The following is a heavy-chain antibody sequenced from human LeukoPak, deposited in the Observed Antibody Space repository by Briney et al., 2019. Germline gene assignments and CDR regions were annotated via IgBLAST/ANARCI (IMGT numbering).Heavy chain of an antibody. CDR1: GFSFSSHG. D-gene: IGHD6-13*01. CDR2: IKQDGSEK. Sequence: GGSLRLSCAASGFSFSSHGMHWVRQAPGKGLEWVANIKQDGSEKYYVDSVKGRFTISRDNAKNSLYLQMNSLRAEDTAVYYCARGLGDSSSWYLGEDYWGQGTLVTVSS. V-gene: IGHV3-7*01. J-gene: IGHJ4*02. CDR3: ARGLGDSSSWYLGEDY.